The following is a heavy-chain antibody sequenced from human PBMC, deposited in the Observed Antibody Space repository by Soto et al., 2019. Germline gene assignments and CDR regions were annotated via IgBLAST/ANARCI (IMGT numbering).Heavy chain of an antibody. Sequence: EVQLLESGGGLVQPGGSLRLSCAASGFTFSSYAMSWVRQAPGKWLEWVSAIRGSGGSTYYADSVKGRFTISRDNSKNTLYLQMKGLRAAVTAVYYCAKVQYSGRYFDDWCQGTLVTVSS. J-gene: IGHJ4*02. CDR1: GFTFSSYA. D-gene: IGHD1-26*01. CDR3: AKVQYSGRYFDD. CDR2: IRGSGGST. V-gene: IGHV3-23*01.